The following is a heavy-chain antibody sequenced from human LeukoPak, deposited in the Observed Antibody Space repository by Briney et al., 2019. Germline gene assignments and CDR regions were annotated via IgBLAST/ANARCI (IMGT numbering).Heavy chain of an antibody. Sequence: GGSLRLSCAASGFIFSAYDFNWVRQAPGKGLEWVSYISTDATKIYYAGSVKGRFTISRDNAKNSLYLQMDSLRAEDTAMYYCARDPIYYYGAGSNIVDYWGQGTLVTVSS. CDR2: ISTDATKI. CDR3: ARDPIYYYGAGSNIVDY. CDR1: GFIFSAYD. J-gene: IGHJ4*02. V-gene: IGHV3-48*03. D-gene: IGHD3-10*01.